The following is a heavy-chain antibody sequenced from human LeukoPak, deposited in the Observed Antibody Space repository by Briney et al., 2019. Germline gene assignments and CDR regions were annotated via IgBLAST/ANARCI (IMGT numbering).Heavy chain of an antibody. CDR3: ARVGYDSSGYWYWFDP. J-gene: IGHJ5*02. V-gene: IGHV3-53*01. Sequence: GGSLRLSCAASGFTVSSNYMSWVRQAPGKGLEWVSVIYSGGSTYYADSVKGRFTISRDNSKNTLYLQMNSLRAEDTAVYYCARVGYDSSGYWYWFDPWGQGTLVTVSS. D-gene: IGHD3-22*01. CDR2: IYSGGST. CDR1: GFTVSSNY.